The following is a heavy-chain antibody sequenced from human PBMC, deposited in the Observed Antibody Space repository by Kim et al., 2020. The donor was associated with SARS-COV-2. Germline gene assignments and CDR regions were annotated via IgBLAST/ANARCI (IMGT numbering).Heavy chain of an antibody. D-gene: IGHD6-13*01. J-gene: IGHJ4*02. V-gene: IGHV3-30-3*01. Sequence: GGSLRLSCAASGFTFSSYAMHWVRQAPGKGLEWVAVISYDGSNKYYADSVKGRFTISRDNSKNTLYLQMNSLRAEDTAVYYCARGGESAYIAAAGPFDYWGQGTLVTVSS. CDR2: ISYDGSNK. CDR1: GFTFSSYA. CDR3: ARGGESAYIAAAGPFDY.